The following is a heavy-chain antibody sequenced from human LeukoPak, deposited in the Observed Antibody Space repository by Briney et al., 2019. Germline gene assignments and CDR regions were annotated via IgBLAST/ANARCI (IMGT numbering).Heavy chain of an antibody. J-gene: IGHJ4*02. V-gene: IGHV1-69*02. D-gene: IGHD1-7*01. CDR1: VGTFTSYT. Sequence: GASVKLSCKGSVGTFTSYTISSVCQGPGQRLGRMGRIIPILGIANYTQKCQGRVTITADKSTSTAYMELSSLRSEDTAVYYCAAMVQITGTTDPDYWGQGTLVTVSS. CDR3: AAMVQITGTTDPDY. CDR2: IIPILGIA.